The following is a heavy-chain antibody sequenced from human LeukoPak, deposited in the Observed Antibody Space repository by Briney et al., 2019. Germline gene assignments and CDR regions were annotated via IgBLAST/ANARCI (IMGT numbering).Heavy chain of an antibody. CDR2: ISWDGGST. Sequence: GGSLRLSCAASGFTFDDYAMHWVRQAPGKGLEWVSLISWDGGSTYYADSVKGRFTISRDNSKNSLYLQMNSLRAEDTALYYCAKDTKIHRYGGHTDYWGQGTLVNVSS. D-gene: IGHD4/OR15-4a*01. V-gene: IGHV3-43D*04. CDR1: GFTFDDYA. CDR3: AKDTKIHRYGGHTDY. J-gene: IGHJ4*01.